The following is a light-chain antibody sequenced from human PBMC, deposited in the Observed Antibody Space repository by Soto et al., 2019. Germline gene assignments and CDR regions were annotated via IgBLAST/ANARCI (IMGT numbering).Light chain of an antibody. CDR2: KTS. CDR3: QQYNSYSRP. Sequence: DIQMTQSPATLSASVGDRVTITCRASQSIGSWLAWYQQKPGKAPKLLIYKTSILENGVPSRFSGSGSGTEFTLTISSLQPDDFATYYCQQYNSYSRPFGQGTKVDI. CDR1: QSIGSW. J-gene: IGKJ1*01. V-gene: IGKV1-5*03.